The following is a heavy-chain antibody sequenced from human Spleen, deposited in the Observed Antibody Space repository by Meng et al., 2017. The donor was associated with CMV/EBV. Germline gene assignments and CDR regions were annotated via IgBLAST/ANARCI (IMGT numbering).Heavy chain of an antibody. CDR1: GFTFDDYT. J-gene: IGHJ4*02. Sequence: GESLKISCAASGFTFDDYTMHWVRQAPGKGLEWVSLISWDGGSTYYADSVKGRFTISRDNAKNSLYLQMNSLRAEDTALYYCAKDIRYGGNEGVYFDYWGQGTLVTVSS. D-gene: IGHD4-23*01. V-gene: IGHV3-43*01. CDR2: ISWDGGST. CDR3: AKDIRYGGNEGVYFDY.